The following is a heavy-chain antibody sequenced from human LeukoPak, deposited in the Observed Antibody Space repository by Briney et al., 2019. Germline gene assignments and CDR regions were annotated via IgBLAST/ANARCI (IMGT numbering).Heavy chain of an antibody. CDR2: IGGSSDST. V-gene: IGHV3-23*01. CDR3: AKERYSGYSYGYDDY. Sequence: PGGSLRLSCAASGFTFSTYAMNWVRQAPGKGLEWVSAIGGSSDSTYYAGSVKGRFTISRDNSKNTLYLQMNSLRAEDTAVYYCAKERYSGYSYGYDDYWGQGTLVTVSS. CDR1: GFTFSTYA. D-gene: IGHD5-18*01. J-gene: IGHJ4*02.